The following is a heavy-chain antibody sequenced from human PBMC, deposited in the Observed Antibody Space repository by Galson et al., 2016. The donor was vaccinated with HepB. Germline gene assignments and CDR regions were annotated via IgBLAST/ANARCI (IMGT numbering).Heavy chain of an antibody. CDR1: GGSFSSSI. CDR2: ILPIFGSA. D-gene: IGHD4-17*01. J-gene: IGHJ3*01. CDR3: AAQTAPLGYGDHGGPDPFEF. Sequence: SVKVSCKASGGSFSSSIFNWVRLAPGQGLEWMGGILPIFGSANYGQTFQGRLTITADESTKTIYMELSSLRSDDTAIFYCAAQTAPLGYGDHGGPDPFEFWGQGTVVMVSS. V-gene: IGHV1-69*13.